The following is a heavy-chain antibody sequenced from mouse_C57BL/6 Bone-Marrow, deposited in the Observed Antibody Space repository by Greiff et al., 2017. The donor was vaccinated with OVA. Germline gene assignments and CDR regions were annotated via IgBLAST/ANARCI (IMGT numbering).Heavy chain of an antibody. D-gene: IGHD1-1*01. J-gene: IGHJ2*01. CDR2: IYPRDGST. Sequence: QVQLQQSDAELVKPGASVKISCKVSGYTFTDHTIHWMKQRPEQGLEWIGYIYPRDGSTKYNEKFKGKATLTADKSSSTAYMQLNSLTSEDSAVYCYARCGDYGSSWDYWGQGTTLTVSS. V-gene: IGHV1-78*01. CDR3: ARCGDYGSSWDY. CDR1: GYTFTDHT.